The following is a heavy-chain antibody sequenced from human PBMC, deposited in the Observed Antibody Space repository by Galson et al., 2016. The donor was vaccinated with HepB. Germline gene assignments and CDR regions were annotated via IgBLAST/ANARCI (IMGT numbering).Heavy chain of an antibody. Sequence: SVKVSCKASGGTLSTYDFNWVRQAPGQGLEWMGGISHIFGTTEYAQEFQGRVTITADESTSTGYMEISSLRSEDTAVYYCATVRRDTSSSGQFYYFYMDVWGIGATVTVSS. V-gene: IGHV1-69*13. CDR3: ATVRRDTSSSGQFYYFYMDV. J-gene: IGHJ6*03. D-gene: IGHD6-6*01. CDR1: GGTLSTYD. CDR2: ISHIFGTT.